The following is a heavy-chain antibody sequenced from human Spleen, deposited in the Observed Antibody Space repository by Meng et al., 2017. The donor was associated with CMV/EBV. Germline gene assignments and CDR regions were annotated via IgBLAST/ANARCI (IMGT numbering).Heavy chain of an antibody. J-gene: IGHJ4*02. CDR2: IYHSGSA. D-gene: IGHD3-3*01. V-gene: IGHV4-4*02. Sequence: SGGSISSNNWWHLVRQPPGKGLEWIGEIYHSGSAKYNPSLTSRVTISVDKSNNQFSLKLNSVTAADTAVYYCARVDPNYDFWTGYYNYWGQGTLVTVSS. CDR3: ARVDPNYDFWTGYYNY. CDR1: GGSISSNNW.